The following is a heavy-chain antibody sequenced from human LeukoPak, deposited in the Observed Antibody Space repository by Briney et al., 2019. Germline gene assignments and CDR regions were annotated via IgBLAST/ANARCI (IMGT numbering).Heavy chain of an antibody. V-gene: IGHV4-61*02. CDR3: ARLSGSPAWLSSWYYYGMDV. CDR2: IYTSGST. Sequence: PSETLSLTCTVSGGSISSGSYYWSWIRQPAGKGLEWIGRIYTSGSTNYNPSLKSRVTISVDTSKNQFSLKLSSVTAADTAVYYCARLSGSPAWLSSWYYYGMDVWGQGTTVTVSS. J-gene: IGHJ6*02. CDR1: GGSISSGSYY. D-gene: IGHD3-9*01.